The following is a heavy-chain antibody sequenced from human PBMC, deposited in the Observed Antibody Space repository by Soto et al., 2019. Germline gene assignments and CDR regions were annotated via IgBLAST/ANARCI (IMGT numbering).Heavy chain of an antibody. D-gene: IGHD3-3*01. CDR3: ARVGKNYDFWSGYSIPVLIVGDY. J-gene: IGHJ4*02. CDR1: GYTFTSYD. V-gene: IGHV1-8*01. Sequence: GASVKVSCKASGYTFTSYDINWVRQATGQGLEWMGWMNPNSGNTGYAQKFQGRVTMTRNTSISTAYMELSSLRSEDTAVYYCARVGKNYDFWSGYSIPVLIVGDYWGQGTLVTSPQ. CDR2: MNPNSGNT.